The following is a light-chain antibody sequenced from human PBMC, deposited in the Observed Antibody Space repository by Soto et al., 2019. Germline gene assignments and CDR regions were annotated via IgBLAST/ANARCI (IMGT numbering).Light chain of an antibody. CDR3: QQYTNTNNPWM. J-gene: IGKJ1*01. CDR1: QDIGTW. CDR2: DAS. Sequence: DIQITQSPSSVSASIGDRVIITCRASQDIGTWMAWYQQKPGKAPKLLVYDASTLQSGVATRFSGSGSGTEFTLIISGLQPEDSATYYCQQYTNTNNPWMFGQGTKVDIK. V-gene: IGKV1-5*01.